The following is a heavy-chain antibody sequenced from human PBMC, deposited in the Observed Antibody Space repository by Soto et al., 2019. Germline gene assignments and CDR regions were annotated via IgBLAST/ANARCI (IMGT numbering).Heavy chain of an antibody. CDR1: GGSFSGYY. CDR2: INHSGST. V-gene: IGHV4-34*01. J-gene: IGHJ4*02. D-gene: IGHD6-6*01. CDR3: ARLDLSSSLDY. Sequence: LSLTCAVYGGSFSGYYWSWIRQPPGKGLEWIGEINHSGSTNYNPSLKSRVTISVDTSKNQFSLKLSSVTAADTAVYYCARLDLSSSLDYWGQGTLVTVSS.